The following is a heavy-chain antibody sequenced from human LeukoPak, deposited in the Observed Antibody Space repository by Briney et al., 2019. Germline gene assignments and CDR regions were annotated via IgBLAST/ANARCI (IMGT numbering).Heavy chain of an antibody. D-gene: IGHD2-2*01. CDR2: IIPIFGIA. J-gene: IGHJ5*02. Sequence: SVKVSCKASGGTFSSYAISWVRQAPGQGLEWMGRIIPIFGIANYAQKFQGRVTITADKSTSTAYMELSSLRSEDTAVYYCARGEIVVVPAAYAWFDPWGQGTLATVSS. CDR3: ARGEIVVVPAAYAWFDP. V-gene: IGHV1-69*04. CDR1: GGTFSSYA.